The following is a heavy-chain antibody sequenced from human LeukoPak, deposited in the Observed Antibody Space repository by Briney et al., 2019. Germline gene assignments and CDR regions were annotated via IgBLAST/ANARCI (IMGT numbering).Heavy chain of an antibody. J-gene: IGHJ4*02. CDR2: IYYSGST. V-gene: IGHV4-31*03. CDR3: ARANPRGYDSDY. Sequence: SETLSLTCTVSGGSISSGGHYWSWIRQHTGKGLEWIGYIYYSGSTYYNPSLKSRVTISVDTSKNQFSLKVSSVTAADTAVYYCARANPRGYDSDYWGQGTLVTVSS. D-gene: IGHD5-12*01. CDR1: GGSISSGGHY.